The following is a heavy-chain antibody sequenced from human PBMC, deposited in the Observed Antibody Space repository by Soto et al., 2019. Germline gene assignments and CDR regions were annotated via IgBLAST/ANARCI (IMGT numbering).Heavy chain of an antibody. CDR3: ARGFSYASLGL. D-gene: IGHD3-16*01. CDR2: ISKNDSPI. CDR1: EFTFSSYD. V-gene: IGHV3-48*02. Sequence: EVQLVESGGGLVQPGGSLTLSCAASEFTFSSYDMSWVRQAPGKGLEWLSYISKNDSPIYYADSVKGRFTISRDNAKDSLYLQMNSLRDEDTDVYFCARGFSYASLGLWGQGTLVTVSS. J-gene: IGHJ4*02.